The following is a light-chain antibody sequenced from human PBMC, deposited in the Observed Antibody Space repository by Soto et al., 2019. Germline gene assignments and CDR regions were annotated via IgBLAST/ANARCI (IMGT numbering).Light chain of an antibody. CDR2: SAS. CDR3: HQYNHWLTWT. Sequence: EIVMTQSPATLSLSPGQRATLSCRASQSVSSKLAWYQQRPGQAPRLLIYSASTRAIGIPARFSGSGSGTELTLTISSLQSEDFAVYYCHQYNHWLTWTFGQGTKVEIK. CDR1: QSVSSK. J-gene: IGKJ1*01. V-gene: IGKV3-15*01.